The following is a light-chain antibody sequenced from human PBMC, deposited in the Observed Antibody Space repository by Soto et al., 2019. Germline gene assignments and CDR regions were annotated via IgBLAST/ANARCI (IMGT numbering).Light chain of an antibody. CDR3: QQVNTYPFT. CDR2: SAS. V-gene: IGKV1-9*01. CDR1: QGISSY. Sequence: DLQLTQSPSLQSATVGAIVTITCRASQGISSYLAWYQQKPGKAPKLLMYSASTLQSGVPSRFSGSGSGTEFTLTISGLQPEDLATYYCQQVNTYPFTFGPGAKVDI. J-gene: IGKJ3*01.